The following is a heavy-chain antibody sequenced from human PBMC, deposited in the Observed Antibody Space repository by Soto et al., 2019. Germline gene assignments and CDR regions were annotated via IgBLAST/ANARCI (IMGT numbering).Heavy chain of an antibody. CDR3: AKGSSGRIAVANFDY. V-gene: IGHV3-9*01. J-gene: IGHJ4*02. CDR1: GFTFDDYA. CDR2: ISWNSGSI. D-gene: IGHD6-19*01. Sequence: EVQLVESGGGLVQPGRSLRLSCAASGFTFDDYAMHWVRQAPGKGLEWVSGISWNSGSIGYADSVKGRFTISRDNAKNSLYLQMNSLRAEDTALYYCAKGSSGRIAVANFDYWGQGTLVTVSS.